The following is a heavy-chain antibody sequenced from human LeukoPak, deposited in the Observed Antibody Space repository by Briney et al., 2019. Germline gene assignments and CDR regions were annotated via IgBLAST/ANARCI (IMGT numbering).Heavy chain of an antibody. D-gene: IGHD6-19*01. Sequence: GGSLRLSCAASGFAFSNYDMLWVRQAPGEGLEWVSAINTAAYKYYPDSVKGRFTISRENAKSSLYLQMNSLRVADTAVYYCVRAPPGTGWLIDHWGQGTLVAVSP. CDR1: GFAFSNYD. CDR2: INTAAYK. CDR3: VRAPPGTGWLIDH. J-gene: IGHJ4*02. V-gene: IGHV3-13*04.